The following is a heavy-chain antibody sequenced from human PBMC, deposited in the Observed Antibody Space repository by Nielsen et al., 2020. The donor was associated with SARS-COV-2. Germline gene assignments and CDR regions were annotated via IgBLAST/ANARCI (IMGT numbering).Heavy chain of an antibody. CDR1: GFAFSVYG. CDR2: ISSSGSAK. CDR3: ARVSLNADYYYGMDV. D-gene: IGHD2-15*01. J-gene: IGHJ6*02. V-gene: IGHV3-48*03. Sequence: GESLKISCAASGFAFSVYGMNWVRHTPGKGLEWLSYISSSGSAKYYADSVKGRFTISRDNAKNSVYLQMNSLRAEDTAVYYCARVSLNADYYYGMDVWGQGTTVTVSS.